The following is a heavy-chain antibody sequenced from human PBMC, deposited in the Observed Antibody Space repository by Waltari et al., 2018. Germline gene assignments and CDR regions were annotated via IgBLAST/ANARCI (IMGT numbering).Heavy chain of an antibody. J-gene: IGHJ4*02. CDR3: AKIEWLHPGGY. CDR1: GFTFSSYG. CDR2: IRYDGSNK. V-gene: IGHV3-30*02. D-gene: IGHD5-12*01. Sequence: QVQLVESGGGVVQPGGSLRLSCAASGFTFSSYGMHWVRQAPGKGLEWVAFIRYDGSNKYYADSVKGRFTISRDNSKNTLYLQMNSLRAEDTAVYYCAKIEWLHPGGYWGQGTLVTVSS.